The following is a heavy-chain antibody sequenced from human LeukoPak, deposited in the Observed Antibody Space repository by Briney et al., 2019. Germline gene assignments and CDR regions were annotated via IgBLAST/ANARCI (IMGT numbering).Heavy chain of an antibody. CDR3: AREGAGTFDY. CDR2: ISTSSSYI. CDR1: GFTFSSYS. D-gene: IGHD1-1*01. V-gene: IGHV3-21*01. J-gene: IGHJ4*02. Sequence: NPGGSLRLSCAASGFTFSSYSMDWVRQAPGKGLEWVSSISTSSSYIYYADSAKGRFTISRDNAKNSLYLQMNSLRAEDTAVYYCAREGAGTFDYWGQGTLVTVSS.